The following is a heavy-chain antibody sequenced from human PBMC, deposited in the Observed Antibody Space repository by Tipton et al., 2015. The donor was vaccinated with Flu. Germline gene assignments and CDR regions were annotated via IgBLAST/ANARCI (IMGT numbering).Heavy chain of an antibody. CDR1: AFTFSSYG. CDR2: ISISSSYI. J-gene: IGHJ4*02. Sequence: QLVQSGGGVVQPGRSLRLSCAASAFTFSSYGMSWVRQAPGKGLEWVSSISISSSYIFYADSVKGRFTVSRDNAKDSLYLQMNSLRAEDTAVYYCARDSFDYSNYWGLSYFDFWGQGTLVTVSS. CDR3: ARDSFDYSNYWGLSYFDF. V-gene: IGHV3-21*01. D-gene: IGHD4-11*01.